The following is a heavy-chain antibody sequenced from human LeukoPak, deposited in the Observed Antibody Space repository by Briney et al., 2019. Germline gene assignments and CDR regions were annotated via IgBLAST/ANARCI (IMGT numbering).Heavy chain of an antibody. CDR1: GGTFSSYA. V-gene: IGHV1-69*04. CDR2: IIPIFGIA. J-gene: IGHJ4*02. D-gene: IGHD3-10*01. CDR3: ARAFPAEGSGSRPIDY. Sequence: SVKVSCKASGGTFSSYAISWVRQAPGQGLEWMGRIIPIFGIANYAQKFQGRVTITADKSTSTAYMELSSLRSEDTAVYYCARAFPAEGSGSRPIDYWGQGTLVTVSS.